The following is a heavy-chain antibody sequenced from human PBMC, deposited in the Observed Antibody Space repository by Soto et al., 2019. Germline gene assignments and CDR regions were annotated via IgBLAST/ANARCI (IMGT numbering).Heavy chain of an antibody. CDR2: IYYSGST. CDR1: GGSISSYY. Sequence: SETLSLTCTVSGGSISSYYWSWFRQPPGKGLEWIGYIYYSGSTNYNPSLKSRVTISVDTSKNQFSLKLSSVTAADTAVYYCARGKYDILAGYTAWYDPCGQGSLVTVSS. J-gene: IGHJ5*02. V-gene: IGHV4-59*01. D-gene: IGHD3-9*01. CDR3: ARGKYDILAGYTAWYDP.